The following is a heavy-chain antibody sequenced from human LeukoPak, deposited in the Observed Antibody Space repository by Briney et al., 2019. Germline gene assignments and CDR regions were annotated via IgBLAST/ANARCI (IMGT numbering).Heavy chain of an antibody. CDR3: ARGGGITMVRGVIFLDYYYYYMDV. CDR2: IYSGGST. J-gene: IGHJ6*03. V-gene: IGHV3-53*01. D-gene: IGHD3-10*01. Sequence: GGSLRLSCAASGFTVSSNYMSWVRQAPGKGLEWVSVIYSGGSTYYADSVKGRFTISRDTAKNSLYLQMNSLRAEDTAVYYCARGGGITMVRGVIFLDYYYYYMDVWGKGTTVTISS. CDR1: GFTVSSNY.